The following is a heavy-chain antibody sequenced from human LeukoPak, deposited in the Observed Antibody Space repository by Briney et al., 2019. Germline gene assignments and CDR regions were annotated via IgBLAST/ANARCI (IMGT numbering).Heavy chain of an antibody. J-gene: IGHJ2*01. Sequence: PSGTLSLTCTVSGGSISSYYWSWIRQPPGKGLEWIGYIYYSGSTNYNPSLKSRVTISVDTSKNQFSLKLSSATAADTAVYYCARDPDDHYWYFDLWGRGTLVTVSS. CDR2: IYYSGST. V-gene: IGHV4-59*01. CDR1: GGSISSYY. CDR3: ARDPDDHYWYFDL.